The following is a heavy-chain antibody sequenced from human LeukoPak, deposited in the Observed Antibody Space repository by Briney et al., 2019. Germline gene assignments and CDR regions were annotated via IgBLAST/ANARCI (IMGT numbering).Heavy chain of an antibody. CDR3: ARDRPNLRYDY. D-gene: IGHD4-17*01. CDR1: GFTFSSYT. Sequence: GGSLRLSCAASGFTFSSYTMHWVRQAPGKGLEYVPAISSNGDSTYYANSVKGRFTISRDNSKNTLYLQMGSLRAEDMAVYYCARDRPNLRYDYLGQGTLVTVSS. J-gene: IGHJ4*02. V-gene: IGHV3-64*01. CDR2: ISSNGDST.